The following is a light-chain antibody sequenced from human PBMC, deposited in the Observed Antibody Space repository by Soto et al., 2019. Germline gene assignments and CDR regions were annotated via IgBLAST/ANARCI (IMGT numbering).Light chain of an antibody. Sequence: QSALTQPASVSGSPGQSITISCTGTSSDVGNYNLVSWYQQHPGKAPKVMIYAGSNRPSGVSHRFSGFESGNTASLTISGLQAEDEEDYHCCSYAGSNTDVFGTGTKLTVL. J-gene: IGLJ1*01. CDR2: AGS. CDR1: SSDVGNYNL. V-gene: IGLV2-23*01. CDR3: CSYAGSNTDV.